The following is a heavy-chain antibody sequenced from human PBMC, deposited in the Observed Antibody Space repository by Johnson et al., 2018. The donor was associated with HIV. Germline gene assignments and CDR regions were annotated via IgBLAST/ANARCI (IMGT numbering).Heavy chain of an antibody. Sequence: VQLVESGGGLVQPGGSLRLSCAASGFTVSSNYMSWVRQAPGKGLEWVSLIYSDGSTYYAASVKGRFTISRDNSKNMVYLQMNSLRAEDTAVYYCAKERGISGGFDFWGQGTRVTVSS. D-gene: IGHD2-15*01. CDR3: AKERGISGGFDF. V-gene: IGHV3-66*01. CDR1: GFTVSSNY. CDR2: IYSDGST. J-gene: IGHJ3*01.